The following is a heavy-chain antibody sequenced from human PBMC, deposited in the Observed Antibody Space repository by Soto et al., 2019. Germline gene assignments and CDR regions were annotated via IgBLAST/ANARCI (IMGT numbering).Heavy chain of an antibody. CDR3: ARGETTGTPHFDY. CDR1: GFPFSSYN. V-gene: IGHV3-21*01. D-gene: IGHD1-1*01. J-gene: IGHJ4*02. Sequence: EVQLVESGGGLVKPGGSLRLSCAASGFPFSSYNMNWVRQAPGKGLEWVSSISSTSTYIYYRDSVKGRFTISRDNAKNSRYLQMNSLRAEDTAVYYCARGETTGTPHFDYWGQGTLVTLSS. CDR2: ISSTSTYI.